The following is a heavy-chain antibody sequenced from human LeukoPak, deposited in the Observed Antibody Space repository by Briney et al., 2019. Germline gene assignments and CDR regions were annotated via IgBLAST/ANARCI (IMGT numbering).Heavy chain of an antibody. Sequence: SETLSLTCTVSGGSIGSYYWSWIRQPPGKGLEWIGYIYYSGSTNYNPSLKSRVTISVDTSKNQFSLKLSSVTAADTAVYYCARLGYYDSSGYYGYYFDYWGQGTLVTVSS. CDR3: ARLGYYDSSGYYGYYFDY. CDR1: GGSIGSYY. J-gene: IGHJ4*02. V-gene: IGHV4-59*08. CDR2: IYYSGST. D-gene: IGHD3-22*01.